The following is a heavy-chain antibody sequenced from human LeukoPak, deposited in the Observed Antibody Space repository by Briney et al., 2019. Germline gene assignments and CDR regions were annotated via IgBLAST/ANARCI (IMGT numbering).Heavy chain of an antibody. V-gene: IGHV3-66*01. CDR3: ARERYCGGDCYSFAFDI. CDR2: YYSGGDST. CDR1: GFTVSDRF. D-gene: IGHD2-21*02. J-gene: IGHJ3*02. Sequence: GGSLRLSCVASGFTVSDRFMSWVRQAPGKGLEWVSIYYSGGDSTSYADSVKGRFTISRDNSKNTSYLEMNDLRAEDTAVHYCARERYCGGDCYSFAFDIWGQGTMVTVS.